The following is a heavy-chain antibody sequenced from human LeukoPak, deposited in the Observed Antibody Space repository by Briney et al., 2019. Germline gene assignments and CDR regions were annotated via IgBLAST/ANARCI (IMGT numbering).Heavy chain of an antibody. Sequence: GGSLRLSCAASGFSFDGFTMHWVRQVPGKGLEWVSGVSWNSGSIGYADSVKGRFTVSRDNAKNSLYLQMNSLRAEDTALYYCAKAWGRNSYYYDSSGYNAFDIRGQGTMVTVSS. CDR3: AKAWGRNSYYYDSSGYNAFDI. CDR1: GFSFDGFT. V-gene: IGHV3-9*01. J-gene: IGHJ3*02. CDR2: VSWNSGSI. D-gene: IGHD3-22*01.